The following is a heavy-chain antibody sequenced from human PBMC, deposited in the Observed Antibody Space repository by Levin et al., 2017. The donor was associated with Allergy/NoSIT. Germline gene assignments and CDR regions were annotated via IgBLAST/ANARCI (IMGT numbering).Heavy chain of an antibody. CDR2: ISYDGSNK. V-gene: IGHV3-30-3*01. CDR3: ARVYYALHRGYSYGTPIPSYDYYYYGMDV. Sequence: GESLKISCAASGFTFSSYAMHWVRQAPGKGLEWVAVISYDGSNKYYADSVKGRFTISRDNSKNTLYLQMNSLRAEDTAVYYCARVYYALHRGYSYGTPIPSYDYYYYGMDVWGQGTTVTVSS. J-gene: IGHJ6*02. D-gene: IGHD5-18*01. CDR1: GFTFSSYA.